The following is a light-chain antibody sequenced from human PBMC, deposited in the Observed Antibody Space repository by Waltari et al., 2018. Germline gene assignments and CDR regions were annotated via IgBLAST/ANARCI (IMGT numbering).Light chain of an antibody. CDR2: GAS. V-gene: IGKV3-20*01. Sequence: PGTLSLSPGERATLSCRASQSVSSSYLAWYQQKPGQAPRLLIYGASSRATGIPDRFSGSGSGTDFTLTISRLEPEDFAVYYCQQYGSSPETFGQGTKVEIK. J-gene: IGKJ1*01. CDR1: QSVSSSY. CDR3: QQYGSSPET.